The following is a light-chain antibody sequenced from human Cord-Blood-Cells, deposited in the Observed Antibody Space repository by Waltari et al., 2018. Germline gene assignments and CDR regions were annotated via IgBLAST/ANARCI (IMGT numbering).Light chain of an antibody. CDR2: DAS. Sequence: EIVLTQSPATLSLSPGERATLSCRASQSVSSYLAWYQQKPGQAPRLLISDASNRATGSPARFSGSGSGTDFALTISSLEPEDFAVYYCQQRSNWPKTFGQGTKVEIK. CDR3: QQRSNWPKT. V-gene: IGKV3-11*01. CDR1: QSVSSY. J-gene: IGKJ1*01.